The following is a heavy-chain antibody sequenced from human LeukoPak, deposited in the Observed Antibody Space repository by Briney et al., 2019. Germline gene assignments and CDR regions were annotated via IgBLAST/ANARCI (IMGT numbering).Heavy chain of an antibody. CDR3: VRGGRFDTSGYYIEYYYGLDV. Sequence: GGSLRLSCAASGFIFSSYDIHWVRQVSGKGLEWVSAIDTAGETYYSDSVKGRFTVSRENVENSMYLQMDSLRAGDTAVYYCVRGGRFDTSGYYIEYYYGLDVWGQGTTVTVSS. V-gene: IGHV3-13*01. CDR2: IDTAGET. J-gene: IGHJ6*02. D-gene: IGHD3-22*01. CDR1: GFIFSSYD.